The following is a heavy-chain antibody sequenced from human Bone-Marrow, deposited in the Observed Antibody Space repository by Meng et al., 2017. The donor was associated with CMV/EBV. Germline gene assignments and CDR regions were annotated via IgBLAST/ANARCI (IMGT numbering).Heavy chain of an antibody. Sequence: LRLSCDISGDSVSSNSAAWNWIRQSPSRGLEWLGRTYYRSKWYNDYAVSVKSRITINPDTSKNQFSLQLNSVTPEDTAVYYCARYSYDGNPTLTYHYYGMDVWGQGTTVTVSS. CDR1: GDSVSSNSAA. J-gene: IGHJ6*02. V-gene: IGHV6-1*01. D-gene: IGHD1-1*01. CDR3: ARYSYDGNPTLTYHYYGMDV. CDR2: TYYRSKWYN.